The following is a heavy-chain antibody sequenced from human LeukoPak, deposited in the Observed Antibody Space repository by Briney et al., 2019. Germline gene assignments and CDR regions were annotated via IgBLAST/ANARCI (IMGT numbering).Heavy chain of an antibody. CDR3: ARDRVGATDYFDY. J-gene: IGHJ4*02. CDR1: GFTFSSYA. CDR2: ISYDGSNK. V-gene: IGHV3-30-3*01. D-gene: IGHD1-26*01. Sequence: PGGSLRLSCAASGFTFSSYAMHWVRQAPGKGLEWVAVISYDGSNKYYADSVKGRFTIPRDNSKNTLYLQMNSLRAEDTAVYYCARDRVGATDYFDYWGQGTLVTASS.